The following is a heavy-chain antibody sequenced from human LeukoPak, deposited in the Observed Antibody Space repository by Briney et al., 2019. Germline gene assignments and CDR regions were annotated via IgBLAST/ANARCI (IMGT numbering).Heavy chain of an antibody. Sequence: SQTLSLTCAISGDSVSSNSAAWNWIRQSPSRGLEWLGRTYYRSKWYNDYAVSVKSRITINPDTSKNQFSLQLNSVTPEDTAVYYCAREYGSIAPVYYYYYYMDVWGKGTTVTVSS. J-gene: IGHJ6*03. CDR2: TYYRSKWYN. V-gene: IGHV6-1*01. CDR3: AREYGSIAPVYYYYYYMDV. CDR1: GDSVSSNSAA. D-gene: IGHD6-13*01.